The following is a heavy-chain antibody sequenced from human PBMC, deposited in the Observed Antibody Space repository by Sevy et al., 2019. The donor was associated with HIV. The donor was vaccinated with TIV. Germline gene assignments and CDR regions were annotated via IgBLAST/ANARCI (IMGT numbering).Heavy chain of an antibody. CDR3: ARHAHITMIVT. D-gene: IGHD3-22*01. V-gene: IGHV4-39*01. CDR2: IYYSGST. CDR1: GGSISSSSYY. Sequence: SETLSLTCSVSGGSISSSSYYWGWIRQPPGKGLEWIGSIYYSGSTYYNPSLKSRVTISVDTSKNQFSLKLSSVTAADTAVYYCARHAHITMIVTWGQGTLVPVST. J-gene: IGHJ5*02.